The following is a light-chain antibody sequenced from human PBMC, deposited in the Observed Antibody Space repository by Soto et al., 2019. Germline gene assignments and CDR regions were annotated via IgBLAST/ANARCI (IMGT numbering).Light chain of an antibody. J-gene: IGKJ4*01. CDR2: GAS. CDR1: QSISTY. V-gene: IGKV1-39*01. CDR3: QQGSFTLT. Sequence: DIQMTQSPSSLSASVGDRVTITCLASQSISTYLNWYQQKLGKAPKLLISGASSLQGGVPSRFSGSGSGTDFTLTISSLQPEDFATYYCQQGSFTLTFGGGTKLEIK.